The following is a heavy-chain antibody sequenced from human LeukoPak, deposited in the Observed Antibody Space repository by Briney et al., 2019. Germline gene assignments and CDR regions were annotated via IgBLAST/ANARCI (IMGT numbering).Heavy chain of an antibody. CDR3: ARGGSTLHSAGGHDIEFYYYYYMDV. Sequence: SETLSLTCSVSGVSISNYYWSWIRQPPGKGLEWIGYIYYSGITNYNPSLRSRVTMSLDTSKNQFSLKLYSVTAADTAVYYCARGGSTLHSAGGHDIEFYYYYYMDVWGKGTTVTISS. D-gene: IGHD3-9*01. V-gene: IGHV4-59*08. J-gene: IGHJ6*03. CDR2: IYYSGIT. CDR1: GVSISNYY.